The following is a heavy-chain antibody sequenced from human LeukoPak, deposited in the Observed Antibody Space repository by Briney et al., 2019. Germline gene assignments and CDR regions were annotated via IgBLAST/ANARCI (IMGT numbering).Heavy chain of an antibody. D-gene: IGHD4-11*01. CDR3: AKVIGYSILTWLHFDY. V-gene: IGHV3-23*01. Sequence: GGSLRLSCAASGFTFSSYAMSWVRQAPGKGLEWVSAISGSGGSTYYADSVKGRFTISRDNSKNTLYLQMNSLRAEDTAVYYCAKVIGYSILTWLHFDYWGQGTLVTVSS. CDR1: GFTFSSYA. J-gene: IGHJ4*02. CDR2: ISGSGGST.